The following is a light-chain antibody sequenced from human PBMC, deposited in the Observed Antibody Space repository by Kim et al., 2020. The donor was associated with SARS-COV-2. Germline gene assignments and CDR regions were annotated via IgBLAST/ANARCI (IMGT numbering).Light chain of an antibody. CDR2: KAS. CDR3: QQYTSYSGT. CDR1: QSISSW. V-gene: IGKV1-5*03. Sequence: SASVGDRVTITCRASQSISSWLAWYQQKPGKAPKLLIYKASSLESGVPSTFSGSGSGTEFTLTISSLQPDDFATYYCQQYTSYSGTFGQGTKLEI. J-gene: IGKJ2*01.